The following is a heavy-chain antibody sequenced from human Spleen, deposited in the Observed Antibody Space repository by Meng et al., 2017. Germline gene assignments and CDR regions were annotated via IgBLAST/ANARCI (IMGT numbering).Heavy chain of an antibody. J-gene: IGHJ4*02. Sequence: VELVEGVGEVEQPGASMKVSCKTSAYTFTACWLHWVRQAPGQGLDWMGRIDPRSGDTQYAQKFQGRVAMTRDTSISTTYMELSRLRSDDTAVYYCVRDEDISAAGKLFGDYWGQGTLVTVSS. CDR2: IDPRSGDT. CDR3: VRDEDISAAGKLFGDY. V-gene: IGHV1-2*06. D-gene: IGHD6-13*01. CDR1: AYTFTACW.